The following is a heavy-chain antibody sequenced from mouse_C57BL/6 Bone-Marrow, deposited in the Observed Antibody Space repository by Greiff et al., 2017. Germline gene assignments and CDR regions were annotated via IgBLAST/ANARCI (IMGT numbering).Heavy chain of an antibody. V-gene: IGHV1-15*01. Sequence: VKLVESGAELVRPGASVTLSCKASGYTFTDYEMPWVKQTPVHGLEWIGAIDPETGGTAYNQKFKGKAILTADKSSSTAYMELRSLTSEDSAVYYCTKGFAYWGQGTLVTVSA. CDR2: IDPETGGT. J-gene: IGHJ3*01. CDR1: GYTFTDYE. CDR3: TKGFAY.